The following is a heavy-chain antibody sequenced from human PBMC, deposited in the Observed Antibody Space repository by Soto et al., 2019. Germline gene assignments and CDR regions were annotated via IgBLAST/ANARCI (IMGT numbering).Heavy chain of an antibody. D-gene: IGHD3-9*01. J-gene: IGHJ3*02. CDR3: AKVVRNLMGDYDILTDAFDI. Sequence: GGSLRLSCAASGFTFSSYAMSWVRQAPGKGLEWVSAISGSGGSTYYADSVKGRFTISRDNSKNTLYLQMNSLRAEDTAVYYCAKVVRNLMGDYDILTDAFDIWGQGTMVTVSS. CDR2: ISGSGGST. V-gene: IGHV3-23*01. CDR1: GFTFSSYA.